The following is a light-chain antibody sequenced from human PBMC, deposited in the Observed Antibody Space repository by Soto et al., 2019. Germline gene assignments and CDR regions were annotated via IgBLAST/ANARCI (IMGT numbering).Light chain of an antibody. CDR1: QNVGND. V-gene: IGKV3-11*01. Sequence: EIVLTQSPATLSLSPGERATLSCRASQNVGNDLAWYHQKRGQAPRLLIYAASNRATGIPARFSGSGSGTDFTLTSSRQAHEDFAAYCWQQRSNWPPTFGGGTKVEIK. CDR3: QQRSNWPPT. J-gene: IGKJ4*01. CDR2: AAS.